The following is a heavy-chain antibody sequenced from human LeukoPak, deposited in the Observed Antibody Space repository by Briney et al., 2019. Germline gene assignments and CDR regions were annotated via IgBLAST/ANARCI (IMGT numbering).Heavy chain of an antibody. CDR3: ARVLLGYCSSTSCYPAEYFQH. J-gene: IGHJ1*01. CDR1: GYTFTSYG. V-gene: IGHV1-18*01. D-gene: IGHD2-2*01. CDR2: ISAYNGNT. Sequence: VASVKVSCKASGYTFTSYGISWVRQAPGQGLEWMGWISAYNGNTNYAQKLQGRVTMTTDTSTSTAYMELRSLRSDDTAVYYCARVLLGYCSSTSCYPAEYFQHWGQGTLVTVSS.